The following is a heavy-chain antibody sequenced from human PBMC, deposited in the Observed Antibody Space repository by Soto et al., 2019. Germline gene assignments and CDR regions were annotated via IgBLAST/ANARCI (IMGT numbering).Heavy chain of an antibody. Sequence: SETLSLTCTVSGGSISSYYWSWIRQPPGKGLEWIGYIYYSGSTNYNPSLKSRVTISVDTSKNQFSLKLSSVTAADTAVYYCAGSYGELGIDYWGQGTLVTVSS. CDR3: AGSYGELGIDY. J-gene: IGHJ4*02. CDR1: GGSISSYY. D-gene: IGHD1-26*01. CDR2: IYYSGST. V-gene: IGHV4-59*01.